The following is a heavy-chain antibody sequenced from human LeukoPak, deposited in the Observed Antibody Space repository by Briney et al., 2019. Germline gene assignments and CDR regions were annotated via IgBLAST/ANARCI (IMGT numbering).Heavy chain of an antibody. D-gene: IGHD3-3*02. Sequence: GGSLRLSCAASGFIVSSNYMTWVRQAPGEGLEWVSVIHNDGSTYHTDSVKGRFTISRDNSKNTLYLQVNSLRVEDTAVYYCAALARDYWGQGTLVTVSS. CDR3: AALARDY. J-gene: IGHJ4*02. CDR2: IHNDGST. CDR1: GFIVSSNY. V-gene: IGHV3-53*01.